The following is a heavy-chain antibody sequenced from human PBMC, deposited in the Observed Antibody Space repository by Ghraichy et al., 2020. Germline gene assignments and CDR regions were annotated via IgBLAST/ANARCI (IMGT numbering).Heavy chain of an antibody. J-gene: IGHJ6*02. V-gene: IGHV3-23*01. D-gene: IGHD3-9*01. CDR1: GFTFSSYA. CDR3: AKDYDILTGVSSGMDV. CDR2: ISGSGGST. Sequence: GGSLRLSCAASGFTFSSYAMSWVRQAPGKGLEWVSAISGSGGSTYYADSVKGRFTISRDNSKNTLYLQMNSLRAEDTAVCYCAKDYDILTGVSSGMDVWGQGTTVTVSS.